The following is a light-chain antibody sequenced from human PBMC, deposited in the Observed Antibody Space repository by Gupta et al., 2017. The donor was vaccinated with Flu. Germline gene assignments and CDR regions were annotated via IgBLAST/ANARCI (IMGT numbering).Light chain of an antibody. CDR1: QSLAHTDGNTY. CDR3: MQGSHWPPT. V-gene: IGKV2-30*02. Sequence: EVVMTQSPLSLPVTLGQPASISCRSSQSLAHTDGNTYLIWFQQRPGQSPRRLIYKVSKRDSGVPDKFSGSGSGTEFTLQISRVEAEDIGVYYCMQGSHWPPTFGQGTKVEIK. CDR2: KVS. J-gene: IGKJ1*01.